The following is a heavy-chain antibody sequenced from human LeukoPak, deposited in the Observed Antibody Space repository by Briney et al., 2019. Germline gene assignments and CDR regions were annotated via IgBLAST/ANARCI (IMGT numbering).Heavy chain of an antibody. CDR2: IYYSGST. J-gene: IGHJ4*02. CDR3: AAGSYSAANFDY. V-gene: IGHV4-39*01. D-gene: IGHD2-21*01. CDR1: GGSISSGSYY. Sequence: SETLSLTCTVSGGSISSGSYYWGWIRQPPGKGLEWIGSIYYSGSTYYNPSLKSRVTISVDTSKNQFSLKLSSVTAADTAVYYCAAGSYSAANFDYWGQGTLVTVSS.